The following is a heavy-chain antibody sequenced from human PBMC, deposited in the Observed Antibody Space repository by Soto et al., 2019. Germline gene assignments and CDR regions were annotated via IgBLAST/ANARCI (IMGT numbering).Heavy chain of an antibody. CDR2: IYYSGST. D-gene: IGHD3-22*01. Sequence: PSETLSLTCTVSGGSISSGGYYWSWIRQHPGKGLEWIGYIYYSGSTYYNPSLKSRVTISVDTSKNQFSLKLSSVTAADTAVYYCARGGVAITMIVVAPSAFDIWGQGTMVTVSS. CDR1: GGSISSGGYY. CDR3: ARGGVAITMIVVAPSAFDI. J-gene: IGHJ3*02. V-gene: IGHV4-31*03.